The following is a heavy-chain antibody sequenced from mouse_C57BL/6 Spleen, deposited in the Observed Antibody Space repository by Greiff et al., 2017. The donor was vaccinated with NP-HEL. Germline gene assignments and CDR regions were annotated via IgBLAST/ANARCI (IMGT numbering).Heavy chain of an antibody. CDR1: GFSLTSYG. CDR3: AKTMSHYYGSSYYAMDY. J-gene: IGHJ4*01. CDR2: IWGDGST. Sequence: VKLMESGPGLVAPSQRLSITCTVSGFSLTSYGVSWVRQPPGKGLEWLGVIWGDGSTNYHSALISRLSISKDNSKSQVFLKLNSLQTDDTATYYCAKTMSHYYGSSYYAMDYWGQGTSVTVSS. D-gene: IGHD1-1*01. V-gene: IGHV2-3*01.